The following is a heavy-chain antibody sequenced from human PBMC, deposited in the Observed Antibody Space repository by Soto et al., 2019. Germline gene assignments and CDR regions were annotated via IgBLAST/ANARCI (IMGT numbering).Heavy chain of an antibody. Sequence: APVKVCSKDAGYTFTSYGRSWVRQAPGQGLEWMGWISAYNGNTNYAQKLQGRVTMTTDTSTSTAYMELRSLRSDDTAVYYCARDSWYYYDSSGYYPRGPDYAAFDIWGQGTMVPVSS. V-gene: IGHV1-18*04. J-gene: IGHJ3*02. D-gene: IGHD3-22*01. CDR1: GYTFTSYG. CDR3: ARDSWYYYDSSGYYPRGPDYAAFDI. CDR2: ISAYNGNT.